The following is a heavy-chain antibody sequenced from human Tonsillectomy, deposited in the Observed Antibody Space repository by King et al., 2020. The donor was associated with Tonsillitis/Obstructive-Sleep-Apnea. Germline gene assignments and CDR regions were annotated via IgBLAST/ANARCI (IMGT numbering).Heavy chain of an antibody. V-gene: IGHV2-5*02. CDR1: GFSLSTSGVG. CDR2: IYWDDDK. CDR3: AHDDYYGSGTPVDYFDY. Sequence: TLKESGPTLVKPTQTLTLTCTFSGFSLSTSGVGVGWIRQPPGKALEWLALIYWDDDKRYSPSLKSRLTITKDTSKNQVVLTMTNMDPVDTATYYCAHDDYYGSGTPVDYFDYWGQGTLVTVSS. D-gene: IGHD3-10*01. J-gene: IGHJ4*02.